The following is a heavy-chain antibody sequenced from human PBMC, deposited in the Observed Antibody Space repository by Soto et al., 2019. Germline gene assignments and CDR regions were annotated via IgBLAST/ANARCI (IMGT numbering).Heavy chain of an antibody. D-gene: IGHD2-15*01. CDR1: GGTFSSYA. CDR3: ARGPGYCSGGSCYNYYYGMDV. Sequence: QVQLVQSGAEVKKPGSSVKVSCKASGGTFSSYAISWVRQAPGQGIEWMGGIITIFGTANYAKKFQGRVTITADESTRTDYMELSSLRSEDTAVYYCARGPGYCSGGSCYNYYYGMDVWGQGTTVTVSS. J-gene: IGHJ6*02. CDR2: IITIFGTA. V-gene: IGHV1-69*01.